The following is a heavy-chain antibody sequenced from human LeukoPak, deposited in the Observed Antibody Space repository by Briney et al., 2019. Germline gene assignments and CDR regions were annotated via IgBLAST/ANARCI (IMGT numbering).Heavy chain of an antibody. CDR2: FDPEDGET. V-gene: IGHV1-24*01. J-gene: IGHJ4*02. CDR1: GYTLTELS. CDR3: ATREFTAAGGERYYYFDY. D-gene: IGHD1-26*01. Sequence: ASVKVSCKVSGYTLTELSMHWVRQAPGKGLEWMGGFDPEDGETIYAQKFQGRVTMTEDTSTDTAYMELSSLRSEDTAVYYCATREFTAAGGERYYYFDYWGQGTLVTVSS.